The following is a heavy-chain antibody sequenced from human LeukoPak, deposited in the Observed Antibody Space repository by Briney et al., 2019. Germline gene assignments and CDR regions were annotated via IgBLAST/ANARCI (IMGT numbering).Heavy chain of an antibody. D-gene: IGHD6-13*01. Sequence: GGSLRLSCAASGFTFSNAWMSWVRQAPGKGLEWAGRIKSKTDGGTTDYAAPVKGRFTISRDDSKNTLYLQMNSLKTEDTAVYYCTTDLIWQQLVPVWFDPWGQGTLVTVSS. V-gene: IGHV3-15*01. CDR1: GFTFSNAW. CDR3: TTDLIWQQLVPVWFDP. CDR2: IKSKTDGGTT. J-gene: IGHJ5*02.